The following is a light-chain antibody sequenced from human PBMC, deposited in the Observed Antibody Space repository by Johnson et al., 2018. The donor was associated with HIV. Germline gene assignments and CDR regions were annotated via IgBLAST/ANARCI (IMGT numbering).Light chain of an antibody. V-gene: IGLV1-51*02. Sequence: QSVLTQPPSVSAAPGQKVTIYCSGSRSSTGRNYASWYQQLPGTAPKLLIYENNKRPSGIPDRFSGSKSGTSATLGITGLQTGDEADDYCGTWDSSLSAYVFGTGTRVTVL. J-gene: IGLJ1*01. CDR1: RSSTGRNY. CDR2: ENN. CDR3: GTWDSSLSAYV.